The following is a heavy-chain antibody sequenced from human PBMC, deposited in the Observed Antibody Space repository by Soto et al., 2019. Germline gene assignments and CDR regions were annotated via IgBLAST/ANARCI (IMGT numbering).Heavy chain of an antibody. D-gene: IGHD6-13*01. CDR1: GGSISSYY. Sequence: PSETLSLTCTVSGGSISSYYWSWIRQPPGKGLEWIGYIYYSGSTNYNPSLKSRVTISVDTSKNQFSLKLSSVAAADTAVYYCARDARSYSSSWYGGFDYWGQGTLVTVSS. V-gene: IGHV4-59*01. J-gene: IGHJ4*02. CDR2: IYYSGST. CDR3: ARDARSYSSSWYGGFDY.